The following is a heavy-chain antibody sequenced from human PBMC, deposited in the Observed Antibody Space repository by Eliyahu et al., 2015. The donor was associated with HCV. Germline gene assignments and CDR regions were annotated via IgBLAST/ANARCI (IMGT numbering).Heavy chain of an antibody. Sequence: DVQLLESGGGLVQPGGSLSLSCAASGFXFSSYAMGWVRQAPGTGLEWVSSISVAGATAYYADSAKARFTISRDDSQNTLYLQMNSLRAEDTALYYCAKHRYSSGALLDYWGQGTLVTVSS. J-gene: IGHJ4*02. V-gene: IGHV3-23*01. CDR1: GFXFSSYA. CDR2: ISVAGATA. D-gene: IGHD3-22*01. CDR3: AKHRYSSGALLDY.